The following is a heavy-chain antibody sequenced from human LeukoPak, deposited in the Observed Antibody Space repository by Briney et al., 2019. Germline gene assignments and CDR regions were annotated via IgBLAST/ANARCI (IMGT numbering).Heavy chain of an antibody. CDR3: EKGVLLWFGELSYFDY. D-gene: IGHD3-10*01. CDR1: GFTFSSYG. Sequence: PGGSLRLSCAASGFTFSSYGMHWVRQAPGKGLEGGAFIRYDGSNKYYADAVKRRFTISRDNSKNTLYLQMNRPRAEDTAVYYCEKGVLLWFGELSYFDYWGQETLVTVSS. V-gene: IGHV3-30*02. J-gene: IGHJ4*02. CDR2: IRYDGSNK.